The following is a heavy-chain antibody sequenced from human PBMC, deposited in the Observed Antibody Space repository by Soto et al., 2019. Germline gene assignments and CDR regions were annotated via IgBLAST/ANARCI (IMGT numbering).Heavy chain of an antibody. J-gene: IGHJ5*02. D-gene: IGHD1-7*01. CDR2: IYHSGST. CDR1: GGSISSSNW. V-gene: IGHV4-4*02. CDR3: ARETSWLDP. Sequence: SETLSLTCAVSGGSISSSNWWSWVRQPPGKGLEWIGEIYHSGSTNYNPSLKSRVTISVDTSRTQFSLNLYSVTAADTAVYYCARETSWLDPWGQGTLVTVSS.